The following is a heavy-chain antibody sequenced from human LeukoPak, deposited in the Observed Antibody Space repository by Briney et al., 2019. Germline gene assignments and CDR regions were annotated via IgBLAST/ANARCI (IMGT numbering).Heavy chain of an antibody. Sequence: ASVKVSCKASGYTFTGYYMHWVRQAPGQGLEWMGWINPNSGGTNYAQKFQGRVTITTHTSTSTAYMELRSLRSDDTAVYYCARAIIAAATMRFDPWGQGTLVTVSS. CDR3: ARAIIAAATMRFDP. CDR1: GYTFTGYY. J-gene: IGHJ5*02. CDR2: INPNSGGT. V-gene: IGHV1-2*02. D-gene: IGHD6-13*01.